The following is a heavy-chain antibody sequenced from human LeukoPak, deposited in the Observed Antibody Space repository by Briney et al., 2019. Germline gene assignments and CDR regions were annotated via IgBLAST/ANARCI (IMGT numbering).Heavy chain of an antibody. CDR2: IRSSSSYI. V-gene: IGHV3-21*01. CDR1: VFICSDYS. Sequence: RGGPLRLSCVVSVFICSDYSMDGGREAPGKGLEWVSSIRSSSSYIFYSDAVKGLFTISRDNAQLSLYMQMNGLRAEDTAVYYCARQAVARPFDLWGQGTMVAVSS. CDR3: ARQAVARPFDL. J-gene: IGHJ3*01.